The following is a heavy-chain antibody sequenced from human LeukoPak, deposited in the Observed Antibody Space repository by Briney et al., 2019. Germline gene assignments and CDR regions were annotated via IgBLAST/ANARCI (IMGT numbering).Heavy chain of an antibody. V-gene: IGHV1-18*01. CDR3: ATYDYGDYDGY. CDR2: ISAYNGNT. D-gene: IGHD4-17*01. CDR1: GYTFTSYG. Sequence: ASVKVSCKASGYTFTSYGISWVRQAPGQGLEWMGWISAYNGNTIYAQKLQGRVTMTTDTSTSTAYMELRSLRSDDTAVYYCATYDYGDYDGYWGQGTLVTVSS. J-gene: IGHJ4*02.